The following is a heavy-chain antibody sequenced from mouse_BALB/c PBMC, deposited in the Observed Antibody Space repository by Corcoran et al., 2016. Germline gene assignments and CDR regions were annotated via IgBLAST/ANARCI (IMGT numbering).Heavy chain of an antibody. V-gene: IGHV1S136*01. CDR1: GYTFTSYV. Sequence: EVQLQQSGHELVKPGASVKMSWKSCGYTFTSYVMHWVKQEPEQGHEWIGYINPYNDATKYNEKFKGKATLTSDKSSSTAYMELSSLTSEDSAVYYCARGVRLFDYWGQGTTLTVSS. J-gene: IGHJ2*01. D-gene: IGHD1-2*01. CDR2: INPYNDAT. CDR3: ARGVRLFDY.